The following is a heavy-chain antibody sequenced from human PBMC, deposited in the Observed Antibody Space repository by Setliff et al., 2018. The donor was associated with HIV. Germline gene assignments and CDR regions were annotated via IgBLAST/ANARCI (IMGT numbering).Heavy chain of an antibody. V-gene: IGHV4-30-2*01. J-gene: IGHJ5*02. Sequence: TSETLSLTCAVSGGSISSGGYSWTWIRQPPGKGLEWIAYIFHSGRIYYNPTLKSRVTMSVDRSKNHLSLNVTSVTAADTAVYYCARDFCSSTTCTNWFHPWGQGTLVTVSS. D-gene: IGHD2-2*01. CDR2: IFHSGRI. CDR1: GGSISSGGYS. CDR3: ARDFCSSTTCTNWFHP.